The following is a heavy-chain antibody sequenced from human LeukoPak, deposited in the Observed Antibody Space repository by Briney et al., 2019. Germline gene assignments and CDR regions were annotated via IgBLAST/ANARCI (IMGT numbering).Heavy chain of an antibody. CDR2: INPNSGGT. J-gene: IGHJ4*02. V-gene: IGHV1-2*02. Sequence: ASVKVSCKASGYTFTNYGVSWVRQAPGQGLEWMGWINPNSGGTNYAQKFQGRVTMTRDTSISTAYMELSRLRSDDTAVYYCARDYEVIHFDYWGQGTLVTVSS. D-gene: IGHD3-16*01. CDR3: ARDYEVIHFDY. CDR1: GYTFTNYG.